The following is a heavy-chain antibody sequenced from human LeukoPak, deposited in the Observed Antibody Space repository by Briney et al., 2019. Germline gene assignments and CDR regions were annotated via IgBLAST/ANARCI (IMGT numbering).Heavy chain of an antibody. CDR3: AQDKFPYSSTSSPLGF. CDR2: ISWDGGST. J-gene: IGHJ4*02. V-gene: IGHV3-43D*03. CDR1: GFTFSSYG. D-gene: IGHD6-13*01. Sequence: GGSLRLSCAASGFTFSSYGMHWVRQAPGKGLEWVALISWDGGSTYYADSVKGRFTFSRDNSKNSLYLHMNSLRAEDTALYYCAQDKFPYSSTSSPLGFWGQGTLVTVSS.